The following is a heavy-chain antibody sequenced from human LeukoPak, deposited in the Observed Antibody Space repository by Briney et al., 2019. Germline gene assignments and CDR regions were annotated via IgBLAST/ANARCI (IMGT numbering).Heavy chain of an antibody. J-gene: IGHJ4*01. D-gene: IGHD2-8*01. Sequence: SKFSTRDAYMPWIRQTPWKGLERLAYISGSGSEIYVADSVKGRLTTSRDNDKTSLYLQMNRLRPEDKALYYCSKDPRLLMYWGQGTLVTVSS. CDR3: SKDPRLLMY. CDR2: ISGSGSEI. V-gene: IGHV3-11*01. CDR1: KFSTRDAY.